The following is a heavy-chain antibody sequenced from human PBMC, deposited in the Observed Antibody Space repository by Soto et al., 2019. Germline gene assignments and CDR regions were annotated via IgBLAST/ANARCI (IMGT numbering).Heavy chain of an antibody. V-gene: IGHV3-23*01. CDR1: GFTFSSYS. CDR2: ISGSGGST. Sequence: PGGSLILSCAASGFTFSSYSMSWVRQAPGKGLEWVSAISGSGGSTYYADSVKGRFTISRDNSKNTLYLQMNSLRAEDTAVYYCARQYYFDTSGSFDYWGQGTLVTVSS. D-gene: IGHD3-22*01. CDR3: ARQYYFDTSGSFDY. J-gene: IGHJ4*02.